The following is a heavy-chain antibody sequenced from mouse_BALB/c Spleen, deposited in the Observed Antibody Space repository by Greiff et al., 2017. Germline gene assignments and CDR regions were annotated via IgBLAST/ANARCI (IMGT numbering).Heavy chain of an antibody. D-gene: IGHD2-3*01. CDR3: ARPYDGYYKGNAMDY. Sequence: EVMLVESGGGLVKPGGSLKLSCAASGFTFSSYAMSWVRQSPEKRLEWVAEISSGGSYTYYPDTVTGRFTISRDNAKNTLYLEMSSLRSEDTAMYYCARPYDGYYKGNAMDYWGQGTSVTVSS. V-gene: IGHV5-9-4*01. CDR2: ISSGGSYT. CDR1: GFTFSSYA. J-gene: IGHJ4*01.